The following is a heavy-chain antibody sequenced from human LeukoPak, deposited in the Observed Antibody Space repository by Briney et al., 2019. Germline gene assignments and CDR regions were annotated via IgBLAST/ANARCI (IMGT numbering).Heavy chain of an antibody. V-gene: IGHV3-23*01. CDR2: IGGSGEST. J-gene: IGHJ4*02. D-gene: IGHD6-13*01. CDR3: AKDQAAAGTVDY. CDR1: GFTFSTHA. Sequence: GGSLRLSCAASGFTFSTHAMNWVRQAPGKGLEWVSNIGGSGESTYYADSVKGRFTISRDNSKNTLYLQMNSLRAEDTAVYYXAKDQAAAGTVDYWGQGTLVTVSS.